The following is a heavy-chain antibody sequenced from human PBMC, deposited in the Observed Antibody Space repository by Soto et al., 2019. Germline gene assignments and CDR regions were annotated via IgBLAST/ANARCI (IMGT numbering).Heavy chain of an antibody. Sequence: QVQLVQSGAEVKKPGSSVKVSCKASGGTFSSYAINWVRQAPGQGLEWMGGIIPLFVTANYAQKFKGRVTITADESTTTAYMELSSLRSEDTAVYYCARGNSYHYDSSGYKSPFQYWGQGTLVSVSS. J-gene: IGHJ4*02. CDR3: ARGNSYHYDSSGYKSPFQY. V-gene: IGHV1-69*01. CDR1: GGTFSSYA. D-gene: IGHD3-22*01. CDR2: IIPLFVTA.